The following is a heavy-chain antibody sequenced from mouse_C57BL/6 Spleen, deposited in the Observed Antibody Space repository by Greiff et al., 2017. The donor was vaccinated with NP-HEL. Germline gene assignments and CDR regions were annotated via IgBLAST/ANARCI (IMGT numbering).Heavy chain of an antibody. D-gene: IGHD1-1*01. CDR1: GYTFTDYY. Sequence: EVQLQQSGPVLVKPGASVKMSCKASGYTFTDYYMNWVKQSHGKSLEWIGVINPYNGGTSYNQKFKGKATLTVDKSSSTAYMELNSLTSEDSAVYYCARGGYYGSSWDYAMDYWGQGTSVTVSS. J-gene: IGHJ4*01. CDR2: INPYNGGT. V-gene: IGHV1-19*01. CDR3: ARGGYYGSSWDYAMDY.